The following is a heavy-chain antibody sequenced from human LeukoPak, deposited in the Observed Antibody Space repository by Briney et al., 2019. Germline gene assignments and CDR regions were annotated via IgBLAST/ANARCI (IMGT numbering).Heavy chain of an antibody. Sequence: PGGSLRLSCAASGFTFSSYGMHWVRQAPGKGLEWVAFIRNDGSNKNYADSVRGRFTISRDNSKNTMYLQMNGLRAEDTAVYYCTKGGSSSGDYFDYWGQGTLVTVSS. CDR1: GFTFSSYG. V-gene: IGHV3-30*02. CDR3: TKGGSSSGDYFDY. J-gene: IGHJ4*02. D-gene: IGHD6-13*01. CDR2: IRNDGSNK.